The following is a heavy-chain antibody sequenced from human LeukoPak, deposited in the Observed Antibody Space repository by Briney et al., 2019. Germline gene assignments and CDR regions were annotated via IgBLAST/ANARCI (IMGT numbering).Heavy chain of an antibody. J-gene: IGHJ4*02. CDR1: GFTFSSYA. Sequence: GGSLRLSCAASGFTFSSYAMSWVRQAPGKGLEWVSAISGSGGSTYYADSVKGRFTISRDNSKNTLYLQMNSLRAEDTAVYYCAKDLYCDRPRPGNFDYWGQGTLVTVSS. D-gene: IGHD3-22*01. CDR2: ISGSGGST. CDR3: AKDLYCDRPRPGNFDY. V-gene: IGHV3-23*01.